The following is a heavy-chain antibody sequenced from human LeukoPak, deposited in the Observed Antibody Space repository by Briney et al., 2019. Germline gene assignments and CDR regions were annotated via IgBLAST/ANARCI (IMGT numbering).Heavy chain of an antibody. J-gene: IGHJ4*02. CDR3: TRVRGGDEGYFDY. Sequence: SWVRQPPGKGLEWVGFIRSKAYGGTTEYAASVKGRFTISRDDSKSIAYLQMNSLKTGDTAVYYCTRVRGGDEGYFDYWGQGTLVTVSS. V-gene: IGHV3-49*02. D-gene: IGHD2-21*02. CDR2: IRSKAYGGTT.